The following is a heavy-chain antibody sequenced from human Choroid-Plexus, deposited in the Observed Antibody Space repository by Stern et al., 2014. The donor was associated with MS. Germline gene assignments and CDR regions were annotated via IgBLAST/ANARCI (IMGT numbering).Heavy chain of an antibody. Sequence: VQLVESGGGVAQPGRPLILSCAASGFTFSNFGMHWVRQAPGKGLEWVALRSYDGSDKYYADPVKGRFTIFRDNSKNTLYMHMNSLRAEDTAVYYCAKDRQWSTYFFDYWGQGSLVTVSS. CDR1: GFTFSNFG. CDR3: AKDRQWSTYFFDY. CDR2: RSYDGSDK. J-gene: IGHJ4*02. D-gene: IGHD2-15*01. V-gene: IGHV3-30*18.